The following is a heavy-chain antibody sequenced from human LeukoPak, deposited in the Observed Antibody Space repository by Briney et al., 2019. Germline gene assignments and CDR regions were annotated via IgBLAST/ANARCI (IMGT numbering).Heavy chain of an antibody. CDR1: GGSISSYY. V-gene: IGHV4-59*12. D-gene: IGHD1-1*01. J-gene: IGHJ5*02. CDR2: IYYSGST. Sequence: SETLSLTCTVSGGSISSYYWSWIRQPPGKGLEWIGSIYYSGSTYYNPSLKSRVTISVDTSKNQFSLKLSSVTAADTAVYYCAIITGPLSNWFDPWGQGTLVTVSS. CDR3: AIITGPLSNWFDP.